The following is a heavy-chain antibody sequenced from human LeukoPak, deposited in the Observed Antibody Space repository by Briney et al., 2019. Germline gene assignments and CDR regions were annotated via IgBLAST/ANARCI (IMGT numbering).Heavy chain of an antibody. V-gene: IGHV4-34*01. Sequence: SETLSLTCAVYGGSFSGYYWSWIRQPPGKGLEWIGEINHSGSTNYNPSLKSRVTISVDTSKNQFSLKQSSVTAADTAVYYCARKNTYYDFWSGYTNWFDPWGQGTLVTVSS. J-gene: IGHJ5*02. CDR1: GGSFSGYY. D-gene: IGHD3-3*01. CDR3: ARKNTYYDFWSGYTNWFDP. CDR2: INHSGST.